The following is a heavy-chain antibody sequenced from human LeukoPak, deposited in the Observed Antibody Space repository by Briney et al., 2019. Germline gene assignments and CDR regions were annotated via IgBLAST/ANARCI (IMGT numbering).Heavy chain of an antibody. D-gene: IGHD3-10*01. Sequence: ASVKVSCKASGYTFTSYDINWVRQATGQGLEWIGWMNPNSGNTGYAQKFQGRVTMTRNTSISTAYMELSSLRSEDTAVYYCARGTTMVRGVIGYFDYWGQGTLVTVSS. V-gene: IGHV1-8*01. CDR3: ARGTTMVRGVIGYFDY. CDR2: MNPNSGNT. J-gene: IGHJ4*02. CDR1: GYTFTSYD.